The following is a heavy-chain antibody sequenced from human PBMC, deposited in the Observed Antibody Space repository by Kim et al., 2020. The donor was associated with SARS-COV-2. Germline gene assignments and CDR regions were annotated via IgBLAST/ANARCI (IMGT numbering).Heavy chain of an antibody. Sequence: GESLKISCKGSGYSFTSYWIGWVRQMPGKGLEWMGIIYPGDSDTRYSPSFQGQVTISADKSISTAYLQWSSLKASDTATYYCARHLGYYYDSSGYYGWFDPWGQGTLVTVSS. CDR2: IYPGDSDT. J-gene: IGHJ5*02. CDR1: GYSFTSYW. CDR3: ARHLGYYYDSSGYYGWFDP. V-gene: IGHV5-51*01. D-gene: IGHD3-22*01.